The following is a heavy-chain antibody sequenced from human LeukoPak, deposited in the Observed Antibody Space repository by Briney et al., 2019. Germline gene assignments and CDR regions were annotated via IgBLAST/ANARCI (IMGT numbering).Heavy chain of an antibody. D-gene: IGHD1-26*01. V-gene: IGHV3-21*06. CDR2: ISTDNSYR. Sequence: GGSLRLSCAASGFSLSSYSMNWIRQAPGKGLEWVSSISTDNSYRHYADSVKGRFTISRDNPKNSLYLQMNTLRAEDTAVYYCARSWAGMYYPFYYFDYWGQGTLVSVSS. CDR3: ARSWAGMYYPFYYFDY. CDR1: GFSLSSYS. J-gene: IGHJ4*02.